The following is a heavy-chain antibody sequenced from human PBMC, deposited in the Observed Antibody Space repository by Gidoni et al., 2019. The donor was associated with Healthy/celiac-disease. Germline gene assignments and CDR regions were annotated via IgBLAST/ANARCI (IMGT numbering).Heavy chain of an antibody. Sequence: QVQLVESGGGVVQPGRSLRLSCAASGFTFSSYARHWVRQAPGKGLEWVAVISYDGSNKYYADSVKGRFTISRDNSKNTLYLQMNSLRAEDTAVYYCAREERSTWELPHFDYWGQGTLVTVSS. D-gene: IGHD1-26*01. CDR1: GFTFSSYA. V-gene: IGHV3-30-3*01. J-gene: IGHJ4*02. CDR3: AREERSTWELPHFDY. CDR2: ISYDGSNK.